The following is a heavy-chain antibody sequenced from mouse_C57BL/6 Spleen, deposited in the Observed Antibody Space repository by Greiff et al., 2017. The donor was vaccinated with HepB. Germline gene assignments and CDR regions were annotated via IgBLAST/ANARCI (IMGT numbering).Heavy chain of an antibody. D-gene: IGHD3-2*02. CDR1: GYAFSSSW. J-gene: IGHJ2*01. CDR2: IYPGDGDT. CDR3: ARGAQATEDVFDY. Sequence: QVQLQQSGPELVKPGASVKISCKASGYAFSSSWMNWVKQRPGKGLEWIGRIYPGDGDTNYNGKFKGKATLTADKSSSTAYMQLSSLTSEDSVVYFCARGAQATEDVFDYWGQGTTLTVSS. V-gene: IGHV1-82*01.